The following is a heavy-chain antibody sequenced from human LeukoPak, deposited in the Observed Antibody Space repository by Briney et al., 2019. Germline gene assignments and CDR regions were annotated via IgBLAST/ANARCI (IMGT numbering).Heavy chain of an antibody. Sequence: GGSLRLSCAASGFTFSSYGMHWVRRAPGKGLEWVAFIRYDGSNKYYADSVKGRFTISRDNSKNTLYLQMNSLRAEVTAVYYCAKVQSIAPCCSDYWGQGTLVTVSS. CDR1: GFTFSSYG. CDR3: AKVQSIAPCCSDY. CDR2: IRYDGSNK. J-gene: IGHJ4*02. V-gene: IGHV3-30*02. D-gene: IGHD6-6*01.